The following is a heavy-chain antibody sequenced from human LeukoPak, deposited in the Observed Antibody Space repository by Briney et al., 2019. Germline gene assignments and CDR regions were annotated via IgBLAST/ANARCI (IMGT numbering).Heavy chain of an antibody. V-gene: IGHV3-30*01. CDR2: ISYDGNNK. J-gene: IGHJ6*03. CDR3: ARGGIPTGPYYYFYYMDV. CDR1: GFTFSRNV. Sequence: GGSLRLSCAASGFTFSRNVMHWVRQAPGKGLEWVALISYDGNNKFYADSVKGRFTISRDNSRNTLYLQVNSLRGEDAAVYSCARGGIPTGPYYYFYYMDVWGKGTAVTVSS. D-gene: IGHD3-10*01.